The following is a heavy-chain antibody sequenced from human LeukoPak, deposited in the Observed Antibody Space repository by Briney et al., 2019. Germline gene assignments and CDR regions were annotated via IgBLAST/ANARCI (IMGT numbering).Heavy chain of an antibody. D-gene: IGHD3-22*01. Sequence: SETLSLTYAVDGGSFSGYYWRWIRPPTGKGVERSGGINHSGSTNYNPSLKSRVTISVDTAKKQFSLTLRSVTAADPAVYSCARTQDYYDSSGWRAFFIWGQGTIVTVSS. V-gene: IGHV4-34*01. J-gene: IGHJ3*02. CDR1: GGSFSGYY. CDR3: ARTQDYYDSSGWRAFFI. CDR2: INHSGST.